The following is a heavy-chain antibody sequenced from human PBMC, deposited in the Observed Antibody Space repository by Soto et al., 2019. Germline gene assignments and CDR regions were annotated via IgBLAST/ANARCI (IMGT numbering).Heavy chain of an antibody. V-gene: IGHV1-18*01. Sequence: ASVKVSCKASGYTFTSYGISWVRQAPGQGLEWMGWISAYNGNTNYAQKLQGRVTTTTDKSTSTAYMELRSLRSEDTAVYYCARVELSRKLATFDSWGQGTLVTVSS. CDR1: GYTFTSYG. D-gene: IGHD3-16*02. CDR3: ARVELSRKLATFDS. J-gene: IGHJ4*02. CDR2: ISAYNGNT.